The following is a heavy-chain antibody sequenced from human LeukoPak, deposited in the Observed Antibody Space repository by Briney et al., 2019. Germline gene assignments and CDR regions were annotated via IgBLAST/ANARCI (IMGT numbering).Heavy chain of an antibody. Sequence: SETLSLTCTVSGGSISSSNYYWGWIRQPPGKGLEWIGSIYYSGNTYYNPSLKIRVTISVDTSKNQFSLKLTSVTAADTAVYYCAHFKGGSFDFWGQGTMVTVSS. J-gene: IGHJ3*01. CDR3: AHFKGGSFDF. CDR2: IYYSGNT. V-gene: IGHV4-39*01. CDR1: GGSISSSNYY. D-gene: IGHD1-26*01.